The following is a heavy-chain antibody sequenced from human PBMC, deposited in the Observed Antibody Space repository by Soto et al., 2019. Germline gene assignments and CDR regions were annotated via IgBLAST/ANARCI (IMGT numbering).Heavy chain of an antibody. V-gene: IGHV1-3*04. D-gene: IGHD4-17*01. CDR3: ARDYGGKYDP. Sequence: ASVKVSCKASGYTLSSYGIHWVRQAPGQGLQWMGWLNTGNGNTKYSQKFQGRLTFTRDTSASTAYMDLSSLRSEGTAVYYCARDYGGKYDPWGQGTLVTVSS. J-gene: IGHJ5*02. CDR2: LNTGNGNT. CDR1: GYTLSSYG.